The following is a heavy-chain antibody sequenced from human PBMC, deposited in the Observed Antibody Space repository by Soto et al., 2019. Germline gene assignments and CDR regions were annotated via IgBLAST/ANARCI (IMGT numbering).Heavy chain of an antibody. J-gene: IGHJ4*02. CDR2: VYRTGST. CDR3: ARARATIAAAAIFDC. CDR1: GGSISTSNW. V-gene: IGHV4-4*02. D-gene: IGHD6-13*01. Sequence: QVQLQESGPGLVKPSGTLSLTCAVSGGSISTSNWWSWVRQPPGKGLEWIGEVYRTGSTTYNPSLEGRLTISVDKSKTQFSLKLTSVTAADTAVYYCARARATIAAAAIFDCWGQGTLVTVSS.